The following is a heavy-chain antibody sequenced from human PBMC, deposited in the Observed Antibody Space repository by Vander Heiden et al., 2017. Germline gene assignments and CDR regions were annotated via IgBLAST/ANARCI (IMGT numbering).Heavy chain of an antibody. CDR1: GGSISSDNYY. V-gene: IGHV4-31*03. Sequence: QVQLQESGPGLVKPSQTLSLTCTVSGGSISSDNYYWSWIRQHPGKGLEWIAYISHSGSTYYNPPLKSRLTISVDTSKNQFSLKLSSVTAADTAVYYCARRLKHSSGYYYDDYWGQGTLVTVSS. D-gene: IGHD3-22*01. J-gene: IGHJ4*02. CDR2: ISHSGST. CDR3: ARRLKHSSGYYYDDY.